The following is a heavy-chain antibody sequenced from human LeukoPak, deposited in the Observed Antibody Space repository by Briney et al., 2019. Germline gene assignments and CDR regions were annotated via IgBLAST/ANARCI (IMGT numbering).Heavy chain of an antibody. D-gene: IGHD3-10*01. CDR3: ARGPTARMIWFAVDY. V-gene: IGHV4-61*10. CDR1: SGSISSGRYY. CDR2: IYYSGST. J-gene: IGHJ4*02. Sequence: SETLSLTCTVSSGSISSGRYYWSWIRQPAGKGLEWIGYIYYSGSTNYNPSLKSRVTISVDTSKNQFSLKLSSVTAADTAVYYCARGPTARMIWFAVDYWGQGTLVTVSS.